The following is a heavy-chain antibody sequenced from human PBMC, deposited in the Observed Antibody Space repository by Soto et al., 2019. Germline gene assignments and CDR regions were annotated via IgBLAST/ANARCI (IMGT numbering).Heavy chain of an antibody. CDR3: AKLRGLLRPGVCCDAFDI. Sequence: GGSLRLSCVASGFTFSSYAMSWVRQAPGKGLEWVSAVSGSGGSTYYADSVKGRFTISRDNSKNTLYLQMNSLRAEDTAVYYCAKLRGLLRPGVCCDAFDIWGQGTMVTVSS. J-gene: IGHJ3*02. V-gene: IGHV3-23*01. CDR1: GFTFSSYA. D-gene: IGHD2-2*01. CDR2: VSGSGGST.